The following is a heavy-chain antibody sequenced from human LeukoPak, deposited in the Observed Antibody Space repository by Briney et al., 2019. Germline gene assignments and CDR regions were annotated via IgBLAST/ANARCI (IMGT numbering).Heavy chain of an antibody. CDR2: IYYSGST. Sequence: PSETLSLTCTVSGCSISSYYWSWIRQPPGKGLEWIGYIYYSGSTNYNPSLKSRVTISVDTSKNQFSLKLSSVTAADTAVYYCARTHGYYYGMDVWGKGTTVTVSS. V-gene: IGHV4-59*01. J-gene: IGHJ6*04. CDR3: ARTHGYYYGMDV. CDR1: GCSISSYY.